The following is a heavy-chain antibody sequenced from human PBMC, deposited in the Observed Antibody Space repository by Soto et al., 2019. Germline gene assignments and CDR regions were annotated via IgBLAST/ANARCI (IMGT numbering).Heavy chain of an antibody. CDR2: IDYRGTT. J-gene: IGHJ5*02. CDR3: SSRAPEGFDP. CDR1: GGSISSSPYF. V-gene: IGHV4-39*01. Sequence: SETLSLTCTVSGGSISSSPYFWGWIRQPPGRGLEWIGSIDYRGTTYYNASLKSRVTLSLDTSKNQFSLKVNSLTAADTAVYFGSSRAPEGFDPWGQGTLVTVSS.